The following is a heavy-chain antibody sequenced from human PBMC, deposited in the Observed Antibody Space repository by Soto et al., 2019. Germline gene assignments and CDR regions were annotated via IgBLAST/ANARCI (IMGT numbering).Heavy chain of an antibody. V-gene: IGHV2-5*02. D-gene: IGHD6-19*01. CDR3: AHRPTLAVAEVYFDY. Sequence: QITLKESGPTLVKPTQTLTLTCTFSGFSLSTSGVGVGWIRQPPGKALEWLALIYWDDDKRYSPSLKSRLTITKDTSKNQVVLTMSNMDPVDTATYYCAHRPTLAVAEVYFDYWGRGTLVTVSS. CDR1: GFSLSTSGVG. J-gene: IGHJ4*02. CDR2: IYWDDDK.